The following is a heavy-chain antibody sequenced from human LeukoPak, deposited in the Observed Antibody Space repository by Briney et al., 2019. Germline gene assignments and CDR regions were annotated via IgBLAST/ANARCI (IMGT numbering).Heavy chain of an antibody. J-gene: IGHJ4*02. Sequence: WVRQPPGXXLEWVSGINWNGGSTGYADSVKGRFTISRDNAKNSLYLQMHSRRDEDTALXXXXXXXXXXXXXXXDYWGXXTXVTVSS. CDR3: XXXXXXXXXXXXDY. CDR2: INWNGGST. V-gene: IGHV3-20*01.